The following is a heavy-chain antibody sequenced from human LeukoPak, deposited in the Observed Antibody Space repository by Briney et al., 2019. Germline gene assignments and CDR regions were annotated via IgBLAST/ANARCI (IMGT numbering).Heavy chain of an antibody. CDR1: GFTFSSYG. D-gene: IGHD2-15*01. Sequence: PGRSLRLSCEASGFTFSSYGMHWVRQAPGGGLEWVAVISYDGSDKKYGDSAKGRFTIFRDNSKNTLYLQMNSLRAEDTAVYYCTRGGRSFGGMDVWGQGTTVTVSS. CDR3: TRGGRSFGGMDV. V-gene: IGHV3-30*03. J-gene: IGHJ6*02. CDR2: ISYDGSDK.